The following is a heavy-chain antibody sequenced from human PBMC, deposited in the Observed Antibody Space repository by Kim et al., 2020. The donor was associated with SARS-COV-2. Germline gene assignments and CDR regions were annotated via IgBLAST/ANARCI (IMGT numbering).Heavy chain of an antibody. CDR2: ISFDAGAA. CDR1: GFTLSTYD. V-gene: IGHV3-30*18. Sequence: GGSLRLSCAASGFTLSTYDIHWVRQAPGKGLEWVSLISFDAGAAFYADSVKGRFAISRDNSRNTVFLQMNSLRGEDTAVYYCAKVIAVGQHYFDYLVPGT. D-gene: IGHD2-15*01. CDR3: AKVIAVGQHYFDY. J-gene: IGHJ4*02.